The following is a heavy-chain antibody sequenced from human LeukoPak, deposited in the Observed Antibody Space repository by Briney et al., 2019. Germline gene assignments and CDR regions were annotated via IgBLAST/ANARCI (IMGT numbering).Heavy chain of an antibody. D-gene: IGHD6-13*01. Sequence: PSETLSLTCTVSGGSISSYYWNWIRQPAGKGLEWIGRIYTSGSTNYNPSLKSRVSMSVDTSKNQFSLKMSSVTATDTAVYYCARGNSSSWPLDYWGQGTLVTVSS. J-gene: IGHJ4*02. V-gene: IGHV4-4*07. CDR2: IYTSGST. CDR3: ARGNSSSWPLDY. CDR1: GGSISSYY.